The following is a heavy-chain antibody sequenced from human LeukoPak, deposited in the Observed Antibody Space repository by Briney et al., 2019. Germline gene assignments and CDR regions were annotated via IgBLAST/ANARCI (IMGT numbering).Heavy chain of an antibody. CDR3: ARESIAVAGAPFDY. Sequence: PGGSLRLSCAVPGFIFSSNYMSWVRQAPGKGLEWVSYISSGSTIYDADSVKGRFTISRDNAKNSLYLQMNSLRAEDTAVYYCARESIAVAGAPFDYWGQGTLVTVSS. CDR2: ISSGSTI. J-gene: IGHJ4*02. D-gene: IGHD6-19*01. V-gene: IGHV3-69-1*02. CDR1: GFIFSSNY.